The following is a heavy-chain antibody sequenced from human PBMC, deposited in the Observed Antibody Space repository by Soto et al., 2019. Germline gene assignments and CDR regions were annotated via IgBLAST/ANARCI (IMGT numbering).Heavy chain of an antibody. CDR3: AKDYCGSASCFVADY. D-gene: IGHD2-2*01. V-gene: IGHV3-23*01. CDR2: ISGSGGNT. J-gene: IGHJ4*02. CDR1: GFTFSSYA. Sequence: EVQLLESGGGLVQPGGSLRLSCAASGFTFSSYAISWVCQAPGKGLEWVSAISGSGGNTDYADSVKGRFTISRDNSKNTLYLQMNSLRAEDTAVYYCAKDYCGSASCFVADYWGQGTLVTVSS.